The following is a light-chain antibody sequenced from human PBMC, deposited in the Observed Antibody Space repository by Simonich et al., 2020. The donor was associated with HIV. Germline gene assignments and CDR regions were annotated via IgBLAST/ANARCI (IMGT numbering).Light chain of an antibody. Sequence: QSALTQPPSASGSPGQSVTIPCTGTSSDVGGYDHVSWYQQHPGKAPKVMIFEVSKRPSGVPDRFSGSKSANTASLTVSGLQAEDEADYYCSSYAGSNNLVFGGGTKLTVL. V-gene: IGLV2-8*01. CDR1: SSDVGGYDH. CDR3: SSYAGSNNLV. J-gene: IGLJ2*01. CDR2: EVS.